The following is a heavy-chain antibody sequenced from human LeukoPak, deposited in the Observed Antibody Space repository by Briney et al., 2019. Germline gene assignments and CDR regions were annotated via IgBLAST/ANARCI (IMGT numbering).Heavy chain of an antibody. D-gene: IGHD3-22*01. CDR2: ISGNGGST. J-gene: IGHJ4*02. V-gene: IGHV3-23*01. CDR1: GFTFSSYA. Sequence: GGSLRLSCAASGFTFSSYAMSWVRQAPGKGLEWVSAISGNGGSTYYADSVKGRFTISRDNSKNTLYLQMNSLRAEDTAVYYCAKDRGYMIVVVLYDYWGQGTLVTVSS. CDR3: AKDRGYMIVVVLYDY.